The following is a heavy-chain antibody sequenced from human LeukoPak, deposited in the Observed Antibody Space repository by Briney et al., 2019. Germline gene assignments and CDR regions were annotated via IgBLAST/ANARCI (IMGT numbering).Heavy chain of an antibody. J-gene: IGHJ4*02. CDR2: INPSGGST. Sequence: ASVKVSCKASGYTFTSYYMHWVRQAPGQELEWMGIINPSGGSTSYAQKFQGRVTMTRDTSTSTVYMELSSLRSEDTAVYYCARFNYDSSGYYFGYFDYWGQGTLVTVSS. CDR3: ARFNYDSSGYYFGYFDY. D-gene: IGHD3-22*01. CDR1: GYTFTSYY. V-gene: IGHV1-46*01.